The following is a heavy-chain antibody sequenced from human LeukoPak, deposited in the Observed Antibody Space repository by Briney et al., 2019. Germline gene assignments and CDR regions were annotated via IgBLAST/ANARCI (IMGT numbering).Heavy chain of an antibody. Sequence: SETLSLTCTVSGGSISSGSYYWSWIRQPPGKGLEWIGYIYYSGSTNYNPSLKSRVTISVDTSKNQFSLKLSSVTAADTAVYYCARSYYDSSDYYFTSWGQGILVTVSS. CDR3: ARSYYDSSDYYFTS. D-gene: IGHD3-22*01. CDR1: GGSISSGSYY. J-gene: IGHJ4*02. CDR2: IYYSGST. V-gene: IGHV4-61*01.